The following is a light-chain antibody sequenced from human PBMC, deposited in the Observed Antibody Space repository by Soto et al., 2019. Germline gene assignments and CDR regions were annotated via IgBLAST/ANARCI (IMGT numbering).Light chain of an antibody. J-gene: IGKJ4*01. CDR2: GVS. CDR1: QSVAGN. Sequence: EIVMTQSPATLSVSPGATATLSCRASQSVAGNLAWYQQKPGQPPRLLIYGVSTRATGVPARFSGSGSETDFSLTISSLQIEDFALYYCQQSNNWPPLTFGGGTKVDIK. CDR3: QQSNNWPPLT. V-gene: IGKV3-15*01.